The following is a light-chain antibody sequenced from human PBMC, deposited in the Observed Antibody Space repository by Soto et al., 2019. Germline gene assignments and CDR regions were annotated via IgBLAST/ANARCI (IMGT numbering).Light chain of an antibody. CDR3: QQYGSSSWT. V-gene: IGKV3-20*01. J-gene: IGKJ1*01. Sequence: EIVLTHSPGTLSLSPGERASISCRASQSVSSSYLAWDQQIPGQAPRLLIYGASRRATGIPDRFSGSGSGTDFTLTISSLEPEDFAVYYCQQYGSSSWTFCQGTKVDI. CDR1: QSVSSSY. CDR2: GAS.